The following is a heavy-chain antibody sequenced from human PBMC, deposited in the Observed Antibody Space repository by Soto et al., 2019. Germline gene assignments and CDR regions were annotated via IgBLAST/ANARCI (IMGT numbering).Heavy chain of an antibody. J-gene: IGHJ4*02. CDR3: ARSRADYYDSSGYSTDY. CDR1: GGSISSYY. V-gene: IGHV4-59*01. Sequence: SETLSLTCTVSGGSISSYYWSWIRQPPGKGLEWIGYIYYSGSTNYNPSLKSRVTISVDTSKNQFSLKLSSVTAADTAVYYCARSRADYYDSSGYSTDYWGQGTLVTVSS. D-gene: IGHD3-22*01. CDR2: IYYSGST.